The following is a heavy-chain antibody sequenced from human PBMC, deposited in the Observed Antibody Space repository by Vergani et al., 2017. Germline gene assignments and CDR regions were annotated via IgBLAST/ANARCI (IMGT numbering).Heavy chain of an antibody. CDR3: AKDLRCAYSGYYYYYYMDV. Sequence: QVQLVESGGGVVKPGRSLRLSCAASGFTFSSYGMHWVRQAPGKGLEWVAVIWYDGSNKYYADSVKGRFTMSRDNSKNTLYLQMNSLRAEDTAVYYCAKDLRCAYSGYYYYYYMDVWGKGTTVTVSS. V-gene: IGHV3-33*06. CDR2: IWYDGSNK. J-gene: IGHJ6*03. D-gene: IGHD5-12*01. CDR1: GFTFSSYG.